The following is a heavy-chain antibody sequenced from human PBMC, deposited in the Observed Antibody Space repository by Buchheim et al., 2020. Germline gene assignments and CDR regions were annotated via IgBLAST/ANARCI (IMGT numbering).Heavy chain of an antibody. CDR1: GGSFSGYY. Sequence: QVQLQQWGAGLLKPSETLSLTCAVYGGSFSGYYWSWIRQPPGKGLEWIGEINHSGSTNYNPSLKSRVTISVDTSKNQFSLKLSSVTAADTAVYYCARKRGPAKKFSGMDVWGQGTT. CDR2: INHSGST. V-gene: IGHV4-34*01. J-gene: IGHJ6*02. CDR3: ARKRGPAKKFSGMDV. D-gene: IGHD2-2*01.